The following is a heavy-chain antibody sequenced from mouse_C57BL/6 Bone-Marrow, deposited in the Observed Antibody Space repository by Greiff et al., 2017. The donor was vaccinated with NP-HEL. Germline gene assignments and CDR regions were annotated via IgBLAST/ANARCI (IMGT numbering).Heavy chain of an antibody. J-gene: IGHJ4*01. CDR2: IRNKANGYTT. CDR3: ARSSPYYAMDY. CDR1: FTFTDYY. Sequence: EVQGVESGGGLVQPGGFTFTDYYMSWVRQPPGKVLEWLGFIRNKANGYTTEYSASVKGRFTISRDNSQSILYLQMNALGAEDSATYYCARSSPYYAMDYWGQGTSVTVSS. V-gene: IGHV7-3*01.